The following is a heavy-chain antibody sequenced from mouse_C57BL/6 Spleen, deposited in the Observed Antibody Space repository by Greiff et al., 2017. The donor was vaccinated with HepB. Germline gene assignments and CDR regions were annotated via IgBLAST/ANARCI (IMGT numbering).Heavy chain of an antibody. CDR2: INPNNGGT. V-gene: IGHV1-26*01. D-gene: IGHD1-1*01. Sequence: VQLQQSGPELVKPGASVKISCKASGYTFTDYYMNWVKQSHGKSLEWIGDINPNNGGTSYNQKFKGKATLTVDKSSSTAYMELRSLTSEDSAVYYCARRDYGSSYRSYWYFDVWGTGTTVTVSS. CDR3: ARRDYGSSYRSYWYFDV. CDR1: GYTFTDYY. J-gene: IGHJ1*03.